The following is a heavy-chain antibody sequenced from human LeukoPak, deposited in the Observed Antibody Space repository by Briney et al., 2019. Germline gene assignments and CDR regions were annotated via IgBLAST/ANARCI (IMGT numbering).Heavy chain of an antibody. CDR1: GYSCTSYC. CDR2: IYPGDSGP. CDR3: GMSGDRVPLQDDVFDV. Sequence: GVFLKISCQFSGYSCTSYCIGWVRQMHGKEQEWMGIIYPGDSGPTYSPSFQGQVTISVDKSINTAYLQWSSLQASDTAMYYCGMSGDRVPLQDDVFDVWGQGTMVTAST. V-gene: IGHV5-51*01. J-gene: IGHJ3*01. D-gene: IGHD1-26*01.